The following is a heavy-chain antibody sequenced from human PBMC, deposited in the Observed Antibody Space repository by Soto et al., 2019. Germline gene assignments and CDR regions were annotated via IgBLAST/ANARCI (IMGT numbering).Heavy chain of an antibody. Sequence: ASVKVSCKASGYTFTGYYMHWVRQAPGQGLEWMGWINPNSGGTNYAQKFQGRVTMTRDTSISTAYMELGRLRSDDTAVYYCARDITIVVVPAAIGAMDYYGMDVWGQGTTVTVSS. CDR3: ARDITIVVVPAAIGAMDYYGMDV. CDR1: GYTFTGYY. CDR2: INPNSGGT. V-gene: IGHV1-2*02. J-gene: IGHJ6*02. D-gene: IGHD2-2*02.